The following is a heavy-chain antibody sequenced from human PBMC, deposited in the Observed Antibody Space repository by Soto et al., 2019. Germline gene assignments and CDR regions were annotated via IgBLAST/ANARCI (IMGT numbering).Heavy chain of an antibody. D-gene: IGHD2-15*01. CDR1: GFTFSNSA. Sequence: GASVKVSCKTSGFTFSNSAVQWVRQARGQRLEWMGWIVVGSGNTKYAQKFRERVTISRDMSTSTAHMEVSSLTSEDTAVYYCAAELYSGGSCCSFDIWGQGTMVTVS. CDR2: IVVGSGNT. CDR3: AAELYSGGSCCSFDI. J-gene: IGHJ3*02. V-gene: IGHV1-58*01.